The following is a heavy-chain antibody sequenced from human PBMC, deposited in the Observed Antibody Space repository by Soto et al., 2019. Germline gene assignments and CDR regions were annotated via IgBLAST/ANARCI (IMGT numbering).Heavy chain of an antibody. CDR1: GFTFSSYG. V-gene: IGHV3-30*18. J-gene: IGHJ3*02. CDR2: ISYDGSNK. CDR3: AKLPARDAFDI. Sequence: QVQLVESGGGVVQPGRSLRLSCAASGFTFSSYGMHWVRQAPGKGLEWVAVISYDGSNKYYADSVKGRFTISRDNSKNTLYLQINSLRAEDTAVYYCAKLPARDAFDIWGQGTMVTVSS.